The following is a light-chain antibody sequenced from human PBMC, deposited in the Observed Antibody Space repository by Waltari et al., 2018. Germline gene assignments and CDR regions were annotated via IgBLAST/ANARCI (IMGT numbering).Light chain of an antibody. J-gene: IGKJ4*01. CDR2: DAS. V-gene: IGKV3-15*01. Sequence: EIVMTQSPATLSVSPGERATLSCRASQSITKKLAWYQQKPGQAPRLLIYDASTRATGVPARFSGSGSETEFPLTISSLQSEDFAVYYCQKYDNWPPTFGGGTKVEIK. CDR1: QSITKK. CDR3: QKYDNWPPT.